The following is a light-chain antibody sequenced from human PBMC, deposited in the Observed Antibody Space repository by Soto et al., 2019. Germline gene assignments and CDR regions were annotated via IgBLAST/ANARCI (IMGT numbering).Light chain of an antibody. CDR3: SSYTSSSTRV. CDR1: SSDVGGYNY. V-gene: IGLV2-14*01. J-gene: IGLJ1*01. Sequence: QSALTQPASVSGSPGXXXXISCTGTSSDVGGYNYVSWYQQHPGKAPKLMIYEVSNRPSGVSNRFSGSKSGNTASLTISGLQAEDEADYYCSSYTSSSTRVFGTGTKLTVL. CDR2: EVS.